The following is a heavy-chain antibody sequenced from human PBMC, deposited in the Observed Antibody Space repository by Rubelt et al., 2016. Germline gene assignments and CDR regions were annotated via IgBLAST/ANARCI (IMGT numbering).Heavy chain of an antibody. J-gene: IGHJ6*02. V-gene: IGHV4-59*01. D-gene: IGHD1-1*01. CDR2: IYYNGIT. CDR1: GGSISTYY. CDR3: ARDGGTYGMDV. Sequence: QVQLQESGPGLVKPSETLSLTCTVSGGSISTYYWSWIRQPPGKGLELIGYIYYNGITNYNPSLKSQITISVDTAKNQFSLRLNSVTTADTAVYFCARDGGTYGMDVWGQGTTVTVSS.